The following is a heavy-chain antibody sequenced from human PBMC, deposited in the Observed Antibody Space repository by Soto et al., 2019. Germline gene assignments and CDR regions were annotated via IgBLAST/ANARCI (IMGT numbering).Heavy chain of an antibody. V-gene: IGHV3-23*01. CDR3: AKSPYCSGGSCYSWPLDY. D-gene: IGHD2-15*01. CDR1: GFTFSCYA. CDR2: ISGSGGST. J-gene: IGHJ4*02. Sequence: GGSLILSCAASGFTFSCYAMSWVRQAPGKGLEWVSAISGSGGSTYYADSVKGRFTISRDNSKNTLYLQMNSLRAEDTAVYYCAKSPYCSGGSCYSWPLDYWGQGTLVTVSS.